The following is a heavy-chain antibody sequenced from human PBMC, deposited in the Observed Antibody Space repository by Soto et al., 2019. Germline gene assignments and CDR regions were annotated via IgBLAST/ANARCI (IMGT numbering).Heavy chain of an antibody. V-gene: IGHV3-74*01. CDR3: ARTGYYYDNKGYDFDY. D-gene: IGHD3-22*01. CDR1: GFTFSSYW. Sequence: GGSLRLSCTASGFTFSSYWMHWVRQAPGTGLIWVSRINTDASDTTYADSVRGRFTISRDNAKKTLYLQMNSLRAEDTAVYYCARTGYYYDNKGYDFDYWGQGTMVTVSS. J-gene: IGHJ4*02. CDR2: INTDASDT.